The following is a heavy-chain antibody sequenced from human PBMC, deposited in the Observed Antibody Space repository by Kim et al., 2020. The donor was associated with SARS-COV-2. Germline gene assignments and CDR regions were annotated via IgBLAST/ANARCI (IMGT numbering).Heavy chain of an antibody. CDR3: AREIKFSVAGSQSRYYYYGMDV. J-gene: IGHJ6*02. CDR2: ISSSGSTI. V-gene: IGHV3-11*01. CDR1: GFSFSDYY. D-gene: IGHD6-19*01. Sequence: GGSLRLSCVASGFSFSDYYMTWIRQAPGKGLEWVSYISSSGSTIYYADSVKGRFTVSRDNAKNSLYLQMNSLRAEDTAVYYCAREIKFSVAGSQSRYYYYGMDVWGQGTTVTVSS.